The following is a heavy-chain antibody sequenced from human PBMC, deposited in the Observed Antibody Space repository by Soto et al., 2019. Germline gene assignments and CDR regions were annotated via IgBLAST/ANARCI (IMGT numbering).Heavy chain of an antibody. J-gene: IGHJ2*01. CDR3: ASAPKYSSSWYFDL. D-gene: IGHD6-13*01. CDR1: GYTFTGYY. Sequence: QVQLVQSGAEVKKPGASVKVSCKASGYTFTGYYMHWVRQAPGQGLEWMGWINPNSGGTNYAQKFQGWVTMTRDTYISTAYMELSSLRSDDTAVYYCASAPKYSSSWYFDLWGRGTLVTVSS. CDR2: INPNSGGT. V-gene: IGHV1-2*04.